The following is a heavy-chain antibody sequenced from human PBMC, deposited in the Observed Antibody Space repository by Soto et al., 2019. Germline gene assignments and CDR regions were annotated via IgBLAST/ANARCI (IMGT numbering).Heavy chain of an antibody. CDR2: VTGNGWST. J-gene: IGHJ4*02. CDR3: AKGEAQGVLAHSDY. CDR1: GFTFSSYA. D-gene: IGHD2-8*02. Sequence: EVQLLESGGDLVQPGGSLRLSCAASGFTFSSYAMGWVRQPPGKGLEWVSTVTGNGWSTSYADSVKGRFTISRDNSKNTLYLQINSLRAEDTAVYYCAKGEAQGVLAHSDYWGQGTLGTVSS. V-gene: IGHV3-23*01.